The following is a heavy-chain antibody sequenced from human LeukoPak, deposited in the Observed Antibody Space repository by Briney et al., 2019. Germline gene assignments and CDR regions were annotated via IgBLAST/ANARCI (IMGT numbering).Heavy chain of an antibody. CDR1: GFSFNTFW. J-gene: IGHJ4*02. CDR2: INQDGSEK. CDR3: VRGGQGLDY. Sequence: GGSLRLSCATSGFSFNTFWMSWVRQAPGKGLEWVANINQDGSEKYYVDSVKGRFTSSRDDAKNSLYLQMKSLRAEDTAVYHCVRGGQGLDYWGQGTLVTVSS. V-gene: IGHV3-7*03.